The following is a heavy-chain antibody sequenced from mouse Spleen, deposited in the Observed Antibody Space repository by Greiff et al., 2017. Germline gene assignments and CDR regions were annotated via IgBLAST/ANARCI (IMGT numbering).Heavy chain of an antibody. CDR3: ARETHRGAMDY. CDR2: ISDGGSYT. V-gene: IGHV5-4*02. CDR1: GFTFSDYY. D-gene: IGHD3-1*01. J-gene: IGHJ4*01. Sequence: EVQRVESGGGLVKPGGSLKLSCAASGFTFSDYYMYWVRQTPEKRLEWVATISDGGSYTYYPDSVKGRFTISRDNAKNNLYLQMSSLKSEDTAMYYCARETHRGAMDYWGQGTSVTVSS.